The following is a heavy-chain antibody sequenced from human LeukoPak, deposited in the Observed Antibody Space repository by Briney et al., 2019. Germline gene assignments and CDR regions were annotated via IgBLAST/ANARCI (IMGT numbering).Heavy chain of an antibody. CDR2: ISAYNGGT. CDR3: ARLGVIPAPDH. CDR1: GYTFTSFG. Sequence: ASVKVSCKTSGYTFTSFGVTWVRQAPGQGLEWMGWISAYNGGTGSAEKFQDRVTLTTDTSTSTAYLELTTLTSDDTAVYYCARLGVIPAPDHWGQGTLVTVSS. V-gene: IGHV1-18*01. D-gene: IGHD2-2*01. J-gene: IGHJ4*02.